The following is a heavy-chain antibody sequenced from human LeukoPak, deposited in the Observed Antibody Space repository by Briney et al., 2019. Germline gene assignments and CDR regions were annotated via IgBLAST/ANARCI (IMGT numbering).Heavy chain of an antibody. CDR3: ARVGDDSSGYLFDY. CDR2: IYYSGST. J-gene: IGHJ4*02. D-gene: IGHD3-22*01. CDR1: GGSISSGDYY. V-gene: IGHV4-30-4*01. Sequence: NPSETLSLTCTVSGGSISSGDYYWSWIRQPPGKGLEWIGYIYYSGSTYYNPSLKSRVTISVDTSKNQFSLKLSSVTAADTAVYYCARVGDDSSGYLFDYWGQGTLVTVSS.